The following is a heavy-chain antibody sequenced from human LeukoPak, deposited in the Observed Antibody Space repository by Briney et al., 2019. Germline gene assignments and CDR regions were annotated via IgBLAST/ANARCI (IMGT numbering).Heavy chain of an antibody. CDR3: AAGPAEAVAGSYYYYYGMDV. J-gene: IGHJ6*02. CDR1: GGTLSSYA. CDR2: IIPIFGTA. V-gene: IGHV1-69*13. D-gene: IGHD6-19*01. Sequence: SVKVSCKASGGTLSSYAISWVRQAPGQGLEWMGGIIPIFGTANYAQKFQGRVTITADESTSTAYMELSSLRSEDTAVYYCAAGPAEAVAGSYYYYYGMDVWGQGTTVTVSS.